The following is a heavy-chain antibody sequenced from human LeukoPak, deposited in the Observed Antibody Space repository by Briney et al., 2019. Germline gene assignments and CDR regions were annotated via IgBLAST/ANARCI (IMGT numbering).Heavy chain of an antibody. J-gene: IGHJ3*02. Sequence: GASVKVSCKASGGTFSSYAISWVRQAPGQGLEWMGRIIPILGIANYAQKFQGRVTITADKSTSTAYMELSSLRSEDTAVYYCARHSVTTVTSRDAFDIWGQGTMVTVSS. CDR3: ARHSVTTVTSRDAFDI. D-gene: IGHD4-17*01. CDR2: IIPILGIA. V-gene: IGHV1-69*04. CDR1: GGTFSSYA.